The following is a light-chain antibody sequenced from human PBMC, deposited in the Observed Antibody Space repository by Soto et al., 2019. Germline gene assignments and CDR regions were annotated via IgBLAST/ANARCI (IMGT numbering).Light chain of an antibody. CDR2: WAS. CDR1: QSVLYSSNNKNY. CDR3: QQYYSSPYT. J-gene: IGKJ2*01. Sequence: DIVMTQSPDSLAVSLGERATINCRPSQSVLYSSNNKNYLAWYQQRPRQPPKLLIYWASTRESGVPDRFNGSGSGTDFTLTVTSLQAEDVAVYYCQQYYSSPYTFGQGTKLEIK. V-gene: IGKV4-1*01.